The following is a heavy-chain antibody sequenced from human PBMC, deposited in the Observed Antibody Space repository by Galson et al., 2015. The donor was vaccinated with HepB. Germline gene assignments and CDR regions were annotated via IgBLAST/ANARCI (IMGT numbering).Heavy chain of an antibody. J-gene: IGHJ4*02. CDR3: TTPFRSRDGYNSDY. Sequence: SLRLSCAASGFTFSNAWMSWVRQAPGKGLEWVGRIKSKTDGGTTDYAAPVKGRFTISRDDSKNTLYLQMNSLKTEDTAVYYCTTPFRSRDGYNSDYWGQGTLVTVSS. CDR1: GFTFSNAW. V-gene: IGHV3-15*01. CDR2: IKSKTDGGTT. D-gene: IGHD5-24*01.